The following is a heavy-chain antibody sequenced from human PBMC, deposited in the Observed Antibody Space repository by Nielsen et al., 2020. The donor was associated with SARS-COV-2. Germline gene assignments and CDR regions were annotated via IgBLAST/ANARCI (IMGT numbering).Heavy chain of an antibody. CDR3: ARYSYGPYNWFDP. CDR2: IYYSGST. V-gene: IGHV4-31*02. D-gene: IGHD5-18*01. Sequence: WIRQPPGKGLEWIGYIYYSGSTYYNPSLKSRVTISVDTSKNQFSLKLSSVTAADTAVYYCARYSYGPYNWFDPWGQGTLVTVSS. J-gene: IGHJ5*02.